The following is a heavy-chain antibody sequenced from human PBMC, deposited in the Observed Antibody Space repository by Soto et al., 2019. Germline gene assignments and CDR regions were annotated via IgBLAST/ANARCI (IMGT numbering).Heavy chain of an antibody. CDR1: GFTFSSYG. D-gene: IGHD3-10*01. V-gene: IGHV3-30*18. Sequence: GGSLRLSCAASGFTFSSYGMHWVRQAPGKGLEWVAVISYDGSNKYYADSVKGRFTISRDNSKNTLYLQMNSLRAEDTAVYYCAKDFYSAMVRGVISGFYYYYGMDVWGQGTTVTVSS. J-gene: IGHJ6*02. CDR2: ISYDGSNK. CDR3: AKDFYSAMVRGVISGFYYYYGMDV.